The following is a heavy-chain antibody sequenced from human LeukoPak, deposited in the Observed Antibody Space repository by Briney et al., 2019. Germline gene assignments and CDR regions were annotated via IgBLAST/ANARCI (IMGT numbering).Heavy chain of an antibody. Sequence: ASVKVSCKASGYTFTGYYRHWVRQAPGQGLEWMGWINPNSGGTNYAQKLQGRVTMTTDTSTSTAYMELRSLRSDDTAVYYCARMILLLGDVLTVPPRGFDYWGQGTLVTVSS. CDR3: ARMILLLGDVLTVPPRGFDY. V-gene: IGHV1-2*02. CDR1: GYTFTGYY. CDR2: INPNSGGT. D-gene: IGHD3-9*01. J-gene: IGHJ4*02.